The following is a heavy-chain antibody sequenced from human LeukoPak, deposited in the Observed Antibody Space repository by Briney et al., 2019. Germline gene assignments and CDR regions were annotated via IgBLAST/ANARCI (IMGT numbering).Heavy chain of an antibody. Sequence: SETLSLTCTVTGGSISSDYWQWLRQPPGKGLEWIAYIYNSGSNNYNPSLKSRVTISIDTSKNQFSLKLTSVTAADTAVYYCATRGYWGQGTLVTVSS. J-gene: IGHJ4*02. D-gene: IGHD3-10*01. CDR2: IYNSGSN. V-gene: IGHV4-59*08. CDR1: GGSISSDY. CDR3: ATRGY.